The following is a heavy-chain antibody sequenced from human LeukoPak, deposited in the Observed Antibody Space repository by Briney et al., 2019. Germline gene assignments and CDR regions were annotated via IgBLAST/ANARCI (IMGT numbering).Heavy chain of an antibody. Sequence: PGGSLRLSCAASGFTFSSYSMNWVRQAPGKGLEWVSSISSSSSYTYYADSVKGRFTISRDNAKTSLYLQMNSLRAEDTAVYYCCGAYYYGSGSYYNSIDYWGQGTLVTVSS. V-gene: IGHV3-21*01. D-gene: IGHD3-10*01. CDR3: CGAYYYGSGSYYNSIDY. CDR1: GFTFSSYS. J-gene: IGHJ4*02. CDR2: ISSSSSYT.